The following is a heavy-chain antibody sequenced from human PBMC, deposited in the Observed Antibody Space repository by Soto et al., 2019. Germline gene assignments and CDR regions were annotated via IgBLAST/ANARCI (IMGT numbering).Heavy chain of an antibody. CDR1: GYNFMPYG. J-gene: IGHJ4*02. D-gene: IGHD3-10*01. Sequence: QVQLVQSGGEVKKPGASVKVSCKASGYNFMPYGVNWVRQAPGQGLEWMGWISPWKGNTNYAQSFQGRVTMTTDTSTSTAYMELRSLTSDDTAVYYCARDLDPSGSYYTDYWGPGTLVTVSS. CDR3: ARDLDPSGSYYTDY. CDR2: ISPWKGNT. V-gene: IGHV1-18*04.